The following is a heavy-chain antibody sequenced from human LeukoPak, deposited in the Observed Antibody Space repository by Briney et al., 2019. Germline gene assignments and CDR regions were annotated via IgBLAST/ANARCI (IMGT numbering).Heavy chain of an antibody. CDR3: ARVVPANYYYGMDV. CDR1: GGSFSGYY. J-gene: IGHJ6*02. V-gene: IGHV4-34*01. D-gene: IGHD2-2*01. Sequence: PSETLSLTCAVYGGSFSGYYWSWIRQPPGKGLEWIGEINHSGSTNYNPSLKSRDTISVDTSKNQFSLKLSSVTAADTAVYYCARVVPANYYYGMDVWGQGTTVTVSS. CDR2: INHSGST.